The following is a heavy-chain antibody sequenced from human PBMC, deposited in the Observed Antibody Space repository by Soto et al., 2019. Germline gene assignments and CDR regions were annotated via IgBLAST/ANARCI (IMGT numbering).Heavy chain of an antibody. Sequence: TGGSLRLSCAASGFSFTGYAMNWVRQAPGKGLEWISYISSTRTIYYADSVKGRFTISRDNAKNSLYLQMNNLRDEDTAVYYCARGRYNYALYYFDYWGQGTLVTVSS. CDR1: GFSFTGYA. D-gene: IGHD3-16*01. CDR2: ISSTRTI. CDR3: ARGRYNYALYYFDY. V-gene: IGHV3-48*02. J-gene: IGHJ4*02.